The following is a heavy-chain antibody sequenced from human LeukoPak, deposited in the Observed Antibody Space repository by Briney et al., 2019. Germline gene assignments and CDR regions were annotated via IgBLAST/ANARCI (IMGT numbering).Heavy chain of an antibody. V-gene: IGHV3-23*01. CDR2: ISGSGGST. Sequence: GGSLRLSCAASGFTFSSYAMSWVRQAPGKGLEWVSVISGSGGSTYYADSVKGRFTISRDNSKNTLYLQMNSLRAEDTAVYYCAKDELRRTYYFDYWGQGTLVTVSS. D-gene: IGHD1-26*01. J-gene: IGHJ4*02. CDR1: GFTFSSYA. CDR3: AKDELRRTYYFDY.